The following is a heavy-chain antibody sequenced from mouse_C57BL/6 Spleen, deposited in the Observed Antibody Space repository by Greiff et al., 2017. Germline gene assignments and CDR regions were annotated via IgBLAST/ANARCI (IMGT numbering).Heavy chain of an antibody. V-gene: IGHV1-82*01. J-gene: IGHJ2*01. CDR1: GYAFSSSW. Sequence: VQLQQSGPELVRPGASVKISCKASGYAFSSSWMNWVKQRPGPGLEWIGRIYPGDGDTNYNGKFKGKATLTADKSSSTAYMQLSSLTSEDSAVYFCARDDYYDLFDYWGQGTTLTVSS. CDR2: IYPGDGDT. CDR3: ARDDYYDLFDY. D-gene: IGHD2-3*01.